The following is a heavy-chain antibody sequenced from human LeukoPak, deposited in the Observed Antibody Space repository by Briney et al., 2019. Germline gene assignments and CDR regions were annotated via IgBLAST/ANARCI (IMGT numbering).Heavy chain of an antibody. CDR3: VKDKWIDH. CDR1: GYTFSSYT. CDR2: ININGGRT. J-gene: IGHJ4*02. Sequence: GGSLRHSCSVSGYTFSSYTMHWVRQAPGKGLEYVSSININGGRTYYADSVKGRFTISRDNSKNTLYLQMSSLRAEDTAVYYCVKDKWIDHWGQGTLVTVSS. V-gene: IGHV3-64D*09. D-gene: IGHD2-8*01.